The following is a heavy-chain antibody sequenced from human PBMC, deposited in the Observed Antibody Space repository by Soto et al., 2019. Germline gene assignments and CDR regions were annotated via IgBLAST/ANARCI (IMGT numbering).Heavy chain of an antibody. J-gene: IGHJ4*02. CDR1: GFTFSNYA. CDR3: AKQHSYDFWSGRLGY. D-gene: IGHD3-3*01. Sequence: GGSLRLSCAASGFTFSNYAMTWVRQAPGKGLEWVSGISGSGGSTYYADSVKARFTISRDNSKNTLYLQMNSLRAEDTAVYYCAKQHSYDFWSGRLGYWGQGTLVTVSS. V-gene: IGHV3-23*01. CDR2: ISGSGGST.